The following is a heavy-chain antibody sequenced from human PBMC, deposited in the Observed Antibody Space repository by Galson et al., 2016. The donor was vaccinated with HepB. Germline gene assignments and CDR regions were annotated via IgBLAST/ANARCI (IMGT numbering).Heavy chain of an antibody. J-gene: IGHJ5*02. CDR1: GFTFAGYT. CDR3: ARGKGLTYVDWFDP. V-gene: IGHV3-23*01. CDR2: ITGDSDYT. D-gene: IGHD3-16*01. Sequence: LSCAASGFTFAGYTMTWVRQAPGKGLEWVSSITGDSDYTFYADSVKGRFTISRDNSKNTLYLQMNSLRDEDTAVYYCARGKGLTYVDWFDPWGQGKLVTVSS.